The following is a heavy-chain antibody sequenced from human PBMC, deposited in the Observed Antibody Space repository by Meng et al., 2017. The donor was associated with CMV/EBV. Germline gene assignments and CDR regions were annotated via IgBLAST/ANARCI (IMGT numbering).Heavy chain of an antibody. V-gene: IGHV3-21*01. CDR2: ISSSSSYI. CDR3: ARDDRIAARRPFFDY. D-gene: IGHD6-6*01. Sequence: SLKISCAASGFTFSSYSMNWVRQAPGKGLEWVSSISSSSSYIYYADSVKGRFTITRDNAKTSLYMQMNSLRAEDTAVYYCARDDRIAARRPFFDYWGQGTLVTVS. J-gene: IGHJ4*02. CDR1: GFTFSSYS.